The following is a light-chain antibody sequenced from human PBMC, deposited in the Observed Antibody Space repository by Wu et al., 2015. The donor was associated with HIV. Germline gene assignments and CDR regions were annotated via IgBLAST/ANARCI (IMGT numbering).Light chain of an antibody. Sequence: EIVLTQSPATLSLSPGERATLSCRASQSVSSYLAWYQQKPGQAPRLLIYGASTRATGIPARFSGSGSATEFTLTISNMQSEDFAVYYCQQYNNWPLWTFGQGTKVEIK. J-gene: IGKJ1*01. CDR2: GAS. CDR3: QQYNNWPLWT. V-gene: IGKV3-15*01. CDR1: QSVSSY.